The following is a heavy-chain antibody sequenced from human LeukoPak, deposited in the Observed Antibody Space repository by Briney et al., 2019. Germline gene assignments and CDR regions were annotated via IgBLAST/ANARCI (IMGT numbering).Heavy chain of an antibody. V-gene: IGHV3-48*02. J-gene: IGHJ4*02. CDR2: VSSGSSSI. CDR1: GFTFSSYS. CDR3: ARPLSGYYSPDFDS. Sequence: GGSLRLSCAASGFTFSSYSMNWVRQAPGKGLEWVSYVSSGSSSIYYADSVKGRFTISRDNAQNSLYLQMNGLRDEDTAVYYCARPLSGYYSPDFDSWGQGTLVTVSS. D-gene: IGHD3-22*01.